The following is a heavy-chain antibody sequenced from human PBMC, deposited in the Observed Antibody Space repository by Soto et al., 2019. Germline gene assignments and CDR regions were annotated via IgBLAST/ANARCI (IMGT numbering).Heavy chain of an antibody. V-gene: IGHV1-46*01. CDR2: INPSGGST. Sequence: VASVKVSCKASGYTFTSYYMHWVRQAPGQGLEWMGIINPSGGSTSYAQKFQGRVTMTRDTSTSTVYMELSSLRSEDTAVYYCAREGGLQSCGGGFDYLGQGTLVTVSS. CDR1: GYTFTSYY. CDR3: AREGGLQSCGGGFDY. D-gene: IGHD5-12*01. J-gene: IGHJ4*02.